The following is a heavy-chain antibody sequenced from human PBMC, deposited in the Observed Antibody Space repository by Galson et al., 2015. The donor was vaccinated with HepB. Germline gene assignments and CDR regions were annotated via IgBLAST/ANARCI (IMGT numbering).Heavy chain of an antibody. D-gene: IGHD3-16*01. V-gene: IGHV3-23*01. J-gene: IGHJ4*02. CDR2: ITSNGLGT. Sequence: ALRLSCAASGCTFNRYAMNWVRQAPEKGLEWVSTITSNGLGTYYADSVKGRFTISRDISMSTLYLQMDSLRAGDTAIYYCAKDTYASATDWGQGTLVTVSS. CDR1: GCTFNRYA. CDR3: AKDTYASATD.